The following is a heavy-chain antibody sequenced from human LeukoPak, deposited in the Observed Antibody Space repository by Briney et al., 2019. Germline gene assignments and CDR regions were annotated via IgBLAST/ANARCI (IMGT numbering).Heavy chain of an antibody. CDR3: AKAHYDILTGYPQNWFDP. V-gene: IGHV3-23*01. D-gene: IGHD3-9*01. CDR1: GFTFSSYA. J-gene: IGHJ5*02. Sequence: GGSLRLSCAASGFTFSSYAMSWVRQAPGKGLEWVSAISGSGGSTYYADSVKGRFTISRDNSKNTPYLQMNSLRAEDTAVYHCAKAHYDILTGYPQNWFDPWGQGTLVTVSS. CDR2: ISGSGGST.